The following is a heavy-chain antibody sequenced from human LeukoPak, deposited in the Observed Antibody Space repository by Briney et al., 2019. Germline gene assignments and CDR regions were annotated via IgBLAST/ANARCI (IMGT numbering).Heavy chain of an antibody. D-gene: IGHD5-12*01. J-gene: IGHJ4*02. CDR2: ISYDGSNK. CDR3: AKDSIRRTSDSGFTGMENY. Sequence: GGSLRLSCAASGFTFSSYGMHWVRQAPGKGLEWVAVISYDGSNKYYADSVKGRFTISRDNSKNTLYLQMNSLRAEDTAVYYCAKDSIRRTSDSGFTGMENYWGQGTLVTVSS. V-gene: IGHV3-30*18. CDR1: GFTFSSYG.